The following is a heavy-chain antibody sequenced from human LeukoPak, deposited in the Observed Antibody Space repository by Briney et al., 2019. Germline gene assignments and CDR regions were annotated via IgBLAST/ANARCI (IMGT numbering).Heavy chain of an antibody. CDR2: ISGSGGST. CDR3: AKAEYYYGSGRLFDY. CDR1: GFTFSSYA. J-gene: IGHJ4*02. Sequence: GSLRLSFAASGFTFSSYAMSWVRPAPGKGLEWVPAISGSGGSTYYADSVKGRFTISRDNSKNTLYLQMNSLRAEDTAVYYCAKAEYYYGSGRLFDYWGQGTLVTVSS. V-gene: IGHV3-23*01. D-gene: IGHD3-10*01.